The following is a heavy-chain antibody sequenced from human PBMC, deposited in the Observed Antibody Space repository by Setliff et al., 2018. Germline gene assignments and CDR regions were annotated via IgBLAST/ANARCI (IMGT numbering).Heavy chain of an antibody. CDR2: IIPIFGTA. V-gene: IGHV1-69*13. D-gene: IGHD3-3*01. Sequence: ASVKVSCKASGGTFINYAISWVRQAPGQGLEWMGGIIPIFGTANYAQKFQGRVTITADESTSTAYMELSSLRSEDTAVYYCAISTIFGVVSPTPDAFDIWGQGTMVTVSS. CDR1: GGTFINYA. J-gene: IGHJ3*02. CDR3: AISTIFGVVSPTPDAFDI.